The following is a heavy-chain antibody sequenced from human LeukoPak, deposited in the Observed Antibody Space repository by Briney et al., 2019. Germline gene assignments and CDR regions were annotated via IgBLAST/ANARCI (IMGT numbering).Heavy chain of an antibody. V-gene: IGHV3-30*02. CDR2: IRYDGTNK. Sequence: GGSLRLSCAASGFNFNNYGIHWVRQAPGKGLEWVAFIRYDGTNKYYADSVKGRFAISSDNSKNTLYLQMNSLRAEDTAMYYCPKDAVSAVTPPSTYSYMEVWAKGPRSPSP. CDR1: GFNFNNYG. J-gene: IGHJ6*03. CDR3: PKDAVSAVTPPSTYSYMEV. D-gene: IGHD4-11*01.